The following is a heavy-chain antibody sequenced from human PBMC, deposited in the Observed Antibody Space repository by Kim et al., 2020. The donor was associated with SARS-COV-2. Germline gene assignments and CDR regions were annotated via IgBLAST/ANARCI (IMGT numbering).Heavy chain of an antibody. Sequence: KTKYSQKFQGRATITRDTSAITAYMDLSSLTSENTAIYYCARDMNPTVYDYWGQGTLVTVSS. V-gene: IGHV1-3*01. J-gene: IGHJ4*02. CDR2: KT. D-gene: IGHD4-4*01. CDR3: ARDMNPTVYDY.